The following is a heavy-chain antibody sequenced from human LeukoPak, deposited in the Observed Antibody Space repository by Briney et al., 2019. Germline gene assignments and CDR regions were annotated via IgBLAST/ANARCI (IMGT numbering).Heavy chain of an antibody. Sequence: GGSLRLSCAASGFTFSSYAMTWVRQAPGKGLEWASTISGSGGATYYADSVKGRFTTSRDNSKNTLYLQMNSLRAEDTAVYYCAKVGSSGWYSYYFDYWGQGTLVTVSS. CDR3: AKVGSSGWYSYYFDY. CDR1: GFTFSSYA. V-gene: IGHV3-23*01. CDR2: ISGSGGAT. D-gene: IGHD6-19*01. J-gene: IGHJ4*02.